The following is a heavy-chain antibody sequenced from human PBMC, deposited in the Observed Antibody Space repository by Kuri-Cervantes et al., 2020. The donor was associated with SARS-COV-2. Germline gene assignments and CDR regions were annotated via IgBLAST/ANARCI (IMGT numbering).Heavy chain of an antibody. CDR1: GFTFKSYA. CDR2: ISGTGGGT. CDR3: AKDRDNTGRPYFFED. Sequence: GESRKSSGAASGFTFKSYAMNWVRQAPGKGLEWVSGISGTGGGTYYADSVKGRFTISRANSKNMLYLEMKSLRVEDTAVYYCAKDRDNTGRPYFFEDWGQGTLVTVSS. V-gene: IGHV3-23*01. D-gene: IGHD2-21*01. J-gene: IGHJ4*02.